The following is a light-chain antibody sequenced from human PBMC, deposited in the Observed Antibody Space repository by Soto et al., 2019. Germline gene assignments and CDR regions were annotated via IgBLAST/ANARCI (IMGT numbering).Light chain of an antibody. CDR2: DAS. J-gene: IGKJ4*01. CDR1: QDISNY. V-gene: IGKV1-33*01. Sequence: DIQMTQSPSSLSASVGDRVTITCQASQDISNYLNWYQQKPGKAPKLLIYDASNLETGVPSRFSGSGSGTDFTFTISSLHPEDIATYYCQQYDNLPRGLTFGGGTKVEIK. CDR3: QQYDNLPRGLT.